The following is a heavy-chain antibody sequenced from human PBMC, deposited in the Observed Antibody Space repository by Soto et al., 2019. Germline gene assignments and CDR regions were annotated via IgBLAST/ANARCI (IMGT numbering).Heavy chain of an antibody. Sequence: EVQLVESGGDLVQPGGSLRLSCAASGFTFPNAGMNWVRQAPGKGLEWVGRIGASTDGGATEYAASVKGRFTISRDDSINAVHLQMKSLKTGATALYYCTAFKGAFRDWGQGPLVIVSS. CDR1: GFTFPNAG. J-gene: IGHJ4*02. CDR3: TAFKGAFRD. D-gene: IGHD1-26*01. CDR2: IGASTDGGAT. V-gene: IGHV3-15*07.